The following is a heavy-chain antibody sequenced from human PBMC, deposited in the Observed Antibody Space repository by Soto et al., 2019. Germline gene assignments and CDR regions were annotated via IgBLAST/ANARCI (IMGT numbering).Heavy chain of an antibody. V-gene: IGHV4-4*07. J-gene: IGHJ4*02. D-gene: IGHD1-26*01. CDR1: GDSINNYY. CDR3: ARGGTRSKELLSY. Sequence: VRLQESGPGLVKPSETLSLTCTVFGDSINNYYWSWIRQPAGKGLEWIGRFYSSGSANYNPSLRGRVTLSVDTSTNEVSLTVSSVTVADTAIYYCARGGTRSKELLSYWGQGTLVTVSS. CDR2: FYSSGSA.